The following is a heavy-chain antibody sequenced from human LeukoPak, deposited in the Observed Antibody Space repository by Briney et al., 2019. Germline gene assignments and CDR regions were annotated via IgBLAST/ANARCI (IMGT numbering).Heavy chain of an antibody. CDR1: GGSISSYY. CDR2: IYYSGST. Sequence: SETLSLTCTVSGGSISSYYWSWIRQPRGRGREWVGYIYYSGSTNYNPSLKCRVTISVDTSKNQFSLKLSSVTAADTAVYYCAREISGYDWFDYWGQGTLVTVSS. V-gene: IGHV4-59*01. D-gene: IGHD5-12*01. CDR3: AREISGYDWFDY. J-gene: IGHJ4*02.